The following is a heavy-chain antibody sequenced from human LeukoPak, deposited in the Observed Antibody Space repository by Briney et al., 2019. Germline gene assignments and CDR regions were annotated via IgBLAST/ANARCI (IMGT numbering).Heavy chain of an antibody. CDR1: GGSISSYY. J-gene: IGHJ4*02. CDR2: IYYSGST. D-gene: IGHD6-19*01. Sequence: SETLSLTCTVSGGSISSYYWRWIRQPPGKGREWIGYIYYSGSTSYNPSLKRRLPISVDTSKNQFSLKLSSVTAADTAVYYCARDRYSSGWYYFDYWGQGTLVTVSS. CDR3: ARDRYSSGWYYFDY. V-gene: IGHV4-59*01.